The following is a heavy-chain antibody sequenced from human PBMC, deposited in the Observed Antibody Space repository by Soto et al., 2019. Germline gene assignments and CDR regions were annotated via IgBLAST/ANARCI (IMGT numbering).Heavy chain of an antibody. CDR1: GGSISSSSYY. Sequence: ASETLSLTCTVAGGSISSSSYYWGWIRQPPGKGLEWIGSIYYSGSTYYNPSLKSRVTISVDTSKNQFSLKLSSVTAADTAVYYCARHQANYDFWSGPRGILDYWGQGTLVTVSS. V-gene: IGHV4-39*01. CDR3: ARHQANYDFWSGPRGILDY. CDR2: IYYSGST. J-gene: IGHJ4*02. D-gene: IGHD3-3*01.